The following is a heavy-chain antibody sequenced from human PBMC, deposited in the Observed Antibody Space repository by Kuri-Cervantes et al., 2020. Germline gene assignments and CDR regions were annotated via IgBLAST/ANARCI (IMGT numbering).Heavy chain of an antibody. J-gene: IGHJ4*01. V-gene: IGHV3-9*01. Sequence: SLKISCAASGFTFDDYAMHWVRQAPEKGLEWVSGISWNSGSIGYADSVKGRFTISRDNAKNSLYLQMNSLRAEDTALYYCAKDMGVGAAAGPFDYWGQGTLVTVSS. CDR2: ISWNSGSI. CDR3: AKDMGVGAAAGPFDY. D-gene: IGHD6-13*01. CDR1: GFTFDDYA.